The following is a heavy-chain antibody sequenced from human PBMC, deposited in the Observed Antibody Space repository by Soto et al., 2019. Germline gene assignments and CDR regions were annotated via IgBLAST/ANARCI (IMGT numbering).Heavy chain of an antibody. CDR1: GFTFSFYA. CDR3: ARGGYCTNGVCARSFDL. J-gene: IGHJ3*01. D-gene: IGHD2-8*01. Sequence: ESGGGLVQPGGSLRLSCAASGFTFSFYAMHWVRQAPGKGLEYVSAISSNGVATNHANSVKGRFTISRDNSKITLYLQLGSLRAEDMAVYYCARGGYCTNGVCARSFDLWGQGTLVTVSS. V-gene: IGHV3-64*01. CDR2: ISSNGVAT.